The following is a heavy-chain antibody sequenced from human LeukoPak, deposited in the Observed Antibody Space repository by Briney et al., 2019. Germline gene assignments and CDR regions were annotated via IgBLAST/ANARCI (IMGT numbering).Heavy chain of an antibody. Sequence: PSETLSLTCTVSGGSISSGGYYWSWIRQHPGKGLEWIGYIYYSGSTYYNPSLKSRVTISVDTSKNQFSLKLSSVTAADTAVYYCARGIYRDPYYFDYWGQGTLVTVSS. D-gene: IGHD1-14*01. CDR3: ARGIYRDPYYFDY. V-gene: IGHV4-31*03. CDR1: GGSISSGGYY. CDR2: IYYSGST. J-gene: IGHJ4*02.